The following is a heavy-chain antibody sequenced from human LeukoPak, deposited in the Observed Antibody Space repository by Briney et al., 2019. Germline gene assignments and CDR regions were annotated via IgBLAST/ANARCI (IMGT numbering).Heavy chain of an antibody. V-gene: IGHV3-23*01. Sequence: GGSLRLSCAASGFTFSSYAMRWVRQAPGKGLEWVSAISGSGGSTYYADSVKGRFTISRDNSKNTLYLQMNSLRAEDTAVYYCAKGARRTKRFLEWLLTYYFDYWGQGTLVTVSS. CDR1: GFTFSSYA. D-gene: IGHD3-3*01. J-gene: IGHJ4*02. CDR3: AKGARRTKRFLEWLLTYYFDY. CDR2: ISGSGGST.